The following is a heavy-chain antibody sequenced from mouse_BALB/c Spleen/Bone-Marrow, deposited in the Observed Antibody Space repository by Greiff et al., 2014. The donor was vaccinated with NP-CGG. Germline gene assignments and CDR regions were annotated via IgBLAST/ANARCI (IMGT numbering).Heavy chain of an antibody. D-gene: IGHD2-4*01. V-gene: IGHV1-14*01. Sequence: EVQLQQSGPELVKPGASVKMSCKASGYTFTSYVMHWVKQKPGQGLEWIGYINPNNDGTKHNEKFKGKATLTSDKSSSTAYMELSSLTSEDSAVYYCTRGVYYDYDEGAMDYWGQGSLVTDSS. J-gene: IGHJ4*01. CDR3: TRGVYYDYDEGAMDY. CDR1: GYTFTSYV. CDR2: INPNNDGT.